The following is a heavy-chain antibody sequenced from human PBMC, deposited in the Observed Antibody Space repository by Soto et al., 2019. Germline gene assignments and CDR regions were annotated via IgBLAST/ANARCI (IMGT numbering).Heavy chain of an antibody. V-gene: IGHV4-4*07. J-gene: IGHJ6*02. CDR1: GGSISSYY. CDR3: ARDPERIPYGMDV. D-gene: IGHD1-1*01. CDR2: IYTSGST. Sequence: QVQLQASGPGLVKPSETLSLTCTVSGGSISSYYWSWIRQPAGKGLEWIARIYTSGSTNYNPSLKSRVTMSVDTSKNQSSLKLSSVTAADTAVYYCARDPERIPYGMDVWGQGTTVTVSS.